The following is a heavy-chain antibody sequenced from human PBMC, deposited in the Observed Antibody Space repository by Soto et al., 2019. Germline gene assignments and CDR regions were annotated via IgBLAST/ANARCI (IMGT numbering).Heavy chain of an antibody. Sequence: ASVKVSCKASGGTFSSYAISWVRQAPGQGLEWMGGIIPIFGTANYAQKFQGRVTITADESTSTAYMELSSLRSEDTAVYYCARDLLIVPAAFGAFDIWRQGTMVTVSS. CDR3: ARDLLIVPAAFGAFDI. J-gene: IGHJ3*02. V-gene: IGHV1-69*13. CDR2: IIPIFGTA. D-gene: IGHD2-2*01. CDR1: GGTFSSYA.